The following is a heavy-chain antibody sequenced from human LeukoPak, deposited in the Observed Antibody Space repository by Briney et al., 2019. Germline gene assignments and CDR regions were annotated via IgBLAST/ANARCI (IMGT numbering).Heavy chain of an antibody. D-gene: IGHD6-13*01. Sequence: SETLSLTCTVSSGSISSSSYYWGWIRQPPGEGLEWIGNIYYSGSTNYNPSLKSRVTISVDTSKNQFSLKLSSVTAADTAVYYCARDLFERSSWYSYWYFDLWGRGTLVTVSS. CDR1: SGSISSSSYY. CDR3: ARDLFERSSWYSYWYFDL. V-gene: IGHV4-39*07. CDR2: IYYSGST. J-gene: IGHJ2*01.